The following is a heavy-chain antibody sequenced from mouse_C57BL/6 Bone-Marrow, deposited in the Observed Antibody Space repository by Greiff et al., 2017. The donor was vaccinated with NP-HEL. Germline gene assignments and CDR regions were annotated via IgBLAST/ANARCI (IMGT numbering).Heavy chain of an antibody. V-gene: IGHV1-72*01. CDR3: AREGHYSNSFAY. CDR2: TDPNSGGT. J-gene: IGHJ3*01. Sequence: QVQLQQPGAELVKPGASVKLSCKASGYTFTSYWMHWVKQRPGRGLEWIGRTDPNSGGTKYNEKFKSKATLTVDKPSSTAYMQLSSLTSEDSAVYYCAREGHYSNSFAYWGQGTLVTVSA. CDR1: GYTFTSYW. D-gene: IGHD2-5*01.